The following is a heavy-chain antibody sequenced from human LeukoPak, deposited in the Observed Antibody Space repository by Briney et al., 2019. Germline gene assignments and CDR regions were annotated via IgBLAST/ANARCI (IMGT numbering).Heavy chain of an antibody. CDR2: IHASGPT. CDR1: GGSISTYY. D-gene: IGHD6-6*01. J-gene: IGHJ4*02. V-gene: IGHV4-4*09. Sequence: SETLSLTCTVSGGSISTYYWSWIRRPPGKGLGWIAYIHASGPTNYNPSLKSRITVSVDTSKNQFSLKLSSVTAADTAVYYCARHDAGIAARPFDNWGQGILVTVSS. CDR3: ARHDAGIAARPFDN.